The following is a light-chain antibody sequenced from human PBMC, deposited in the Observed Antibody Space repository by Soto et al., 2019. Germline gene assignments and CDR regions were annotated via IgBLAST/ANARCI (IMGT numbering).Light chain of an antibody. CDR3: QQYDSYSPST. Sequence: DIHMTQSPSTLSASVGARVTITCPASQSISSWLAWYEQKPGKAPKLLIYKPSSLERGIPSRFSDSGSGTEFTLTSSSLQPNAFAAYSRQQYDSYSPSTFGHRTRLEIK. J-gene: IGKJ5*01. CDR2: KPS. CDR1: QSISSW. V-gene: IGKV1-5*03.